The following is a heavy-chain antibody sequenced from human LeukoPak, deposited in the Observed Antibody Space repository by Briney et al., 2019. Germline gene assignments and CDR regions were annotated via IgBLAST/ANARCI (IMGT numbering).Heavy chain of an antibody. CDR2: IYYSGST. Sequence: GSLRLSCAASGFTFSSYAMSWVRQPPGKGLEWIGSIYYSGSTNYNPSLKSRVTISVDTSKNQFSLDLSSVTAADTAVYYCARQKCTSTSCLTKNAFDIWGQGTMVTVSS. CDR3: ARQKCTSTSCLTKNAFDI. V-gene: IGHV4-59*08. D-gene: IGHD2-2*01. CDR1: GFTFSSYA. J-gene: IGHJ3*02.